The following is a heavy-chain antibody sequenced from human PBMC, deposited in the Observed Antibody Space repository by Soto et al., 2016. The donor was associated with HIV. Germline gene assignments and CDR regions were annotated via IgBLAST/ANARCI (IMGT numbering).Heavy chain of an antibody. CDR1: GFTFSSYA. V-gene: IGHV3-30*04. D-gene: IGHD3-22*01. CDR2: ISYDGSNK. CDR3: ARVIRVERSYYYDNSGPFDL. Sequence: VQLVESGGGVVQPGRSLRLSCAASGFTFSSYAMHWVRQAPGKGLEWVAVISYDGSNKYYADSVKGRFTISRDNSKNTLYLQMNSLRAEDTAVYYCARVIRVERSYYYDNSGPFDLVGRGTWSLSP. J-gene: IGHJ2*01.